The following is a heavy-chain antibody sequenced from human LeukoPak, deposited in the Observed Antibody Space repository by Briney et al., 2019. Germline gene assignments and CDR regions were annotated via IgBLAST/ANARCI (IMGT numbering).Heavy chain of an antibody. V-gene: IGHV3-15*01. D-gene: IGHD2-15*01. J-gene: IGHJ4*02. CDR1: GFTFSNAW. CDR2: IKSKTDGGAT. CDR3: TTIGYCSGGTCPGFDY. Sequence: GGSLRLSCAPSGFTFSNAWMSWVRQAPGKGLEWVGLIKSKTDGGATDYAAPVKGRFTISRDDSKSTLYMQMNSLKTEDTALYYCTTIGYCSGGTCPGFDYWGQGTLVTVSS.